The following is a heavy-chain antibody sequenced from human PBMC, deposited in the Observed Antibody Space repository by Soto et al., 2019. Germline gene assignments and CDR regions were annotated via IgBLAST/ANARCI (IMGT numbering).Heavy chain of an antibody. J-gene: IGHJ6*02. Sequence: SETLSLTCTVSGGSISSGGYYWSWIRQHPGKGLEWIGYIYYSGSTYYNPSLKSRVTISVDTSKNQFSLKLSSVTAADTAVYYCARDSYVGVSYGPRDYYYGMDVWGQGTTVTVSS. V-gene: IGHV4-31*03. CDR1: GGSISSGGYY. CDR2: IYYSGST. CDR3: ARDSYVGVSYGPRDYYYGMDV. D-gene: IGHD5-18*01.